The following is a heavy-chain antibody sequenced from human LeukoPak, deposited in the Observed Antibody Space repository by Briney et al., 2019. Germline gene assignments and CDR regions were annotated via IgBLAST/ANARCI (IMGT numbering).Heavy chain of an antibody. Sequence: GGSLRLSCAASGFIFNSYGMHWVRQAPGKGLEWVAFIRYDGSNKYYADSVKGRFTISRDNAKNSLYLQMNSLRAEDTAVYYCARGGYSYGYYFDYWGQGTLVTVSS. V-gene: IGHV3-30*02. CDR2: IRYDGSNK. J-gene: IGHJ4*02. CDR3: ARGGYSYGYYFDY. D-gene: IGHD5-18*01. CDR1: GFIFNSYG.